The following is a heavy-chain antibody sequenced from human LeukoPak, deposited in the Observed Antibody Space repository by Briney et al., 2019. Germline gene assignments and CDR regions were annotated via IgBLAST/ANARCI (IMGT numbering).Heavy chain of an antibody. CDR1: GFTVSSNY. CDR2: IYSGGST. D-gene: IGHD6-19*01. J-gene: IGHJ4*02. V-gene: IGHV3-53*01. CDR3: ARQGNPVAGRNDY. Sequence: PGGSLRLSCAASGFTVSSNYMSWVRQAPGKGLEWVSVIYSGGSTYYADSVKGRFTISRDNSKNTLYLQMNSLRAEDTAVYYCARQGNPVAGRNDYWGQGTLVTVSS.